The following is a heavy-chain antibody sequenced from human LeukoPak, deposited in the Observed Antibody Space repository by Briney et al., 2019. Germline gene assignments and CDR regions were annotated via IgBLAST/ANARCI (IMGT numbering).Heavy chain of an antibody. J-gene: IGHJ4*02. CDR2: IYYSGST. Sequence: SETLSLTCTVSGGSISSYYWSWIRQPPGKGLEWIGYIYYSGSTNYNPSLKSRVTISVDTSKNQFSLKLSSVTAADTAVYYCARRYCSGGSCQTDYWGQGTLVTVSS. V-gene: IGHV4-59*01. CDR1: GGSISSYY. CDR3: ARRYCSGGSCQTDY. D-gene: IGHD2-15*01.